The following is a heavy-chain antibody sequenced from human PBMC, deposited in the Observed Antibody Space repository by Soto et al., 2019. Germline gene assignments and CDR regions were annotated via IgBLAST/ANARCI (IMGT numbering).Heavy chain of an antibody. CDR1: GDSVSSPYY. J-gene: IGHJ4*02. D-gene: IGHD6-19*01. Sequence: QVQLQESGPGLVKPSGTLSLTCAVSGDSVSSPYYWCWVRQPPGKGLEWIGEVFHTGTTRYNPSLRSRVTISMDKSINQFSLDRSSVTAADTAVYYCARSAGWYAVHSWGPGTLVLVSS. CDR3: ARSAGWYAVHS. V-gene: IGHV4-4*02. CDR2: VFHTGTT.